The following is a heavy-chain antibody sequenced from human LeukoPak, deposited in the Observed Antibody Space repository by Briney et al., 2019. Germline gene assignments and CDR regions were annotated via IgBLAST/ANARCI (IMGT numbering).Heavy chain of an antibody. CDR1: GYTLSELL. CDR3: ATDPAMITFGGVIAELDT. D-gene: IGHD3-16*02. J-gene: IGHJ4*02. Sequence: ASVKVSCKASGYTLSELLVHWVRQAPGKGLEWMGGFDPDHGNIIYAQKFKGRVTMTEDTSTDTAYMELSSLRSEDTAVYYCATDPAMITFGGVIAELDTWGQGTLVTVSS. CDR2: FDPDHGNI. V-gene: IGHV1-24*01.